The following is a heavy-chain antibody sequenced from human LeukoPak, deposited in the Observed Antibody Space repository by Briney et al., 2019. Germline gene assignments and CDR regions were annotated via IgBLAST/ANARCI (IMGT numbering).Heavy chain of an antibody. CDR2: IYYSGST. CDR3: ASAAGDYCFYDY. V-gene: IGHV4-30-4*01. Sequence: PSETLSLTCTVSGGSISSGDYYWSWIRQPPGKGLEWIGYIYYSGSTYYNPSLKSRVTISVGTSKNQFSLKLSSVTAADTAVYYCASAAGDYCFYDYWGQGTLVTVSS. J-gene: IGHJ4*02. CDR1: GGSISSGDYY. D-gene: IGHD4-17*01.